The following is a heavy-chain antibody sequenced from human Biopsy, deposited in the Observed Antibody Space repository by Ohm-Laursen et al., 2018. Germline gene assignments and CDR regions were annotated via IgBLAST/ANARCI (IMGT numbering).Heavy chain of an antibody. V-gene: IGHV4-38-2*01. J-gene: IGHJ6*02. CDR3: ARVAGGYAYYYGMDV. Sequence: PGTLSLTCAVPGYSVTNDYYWGWIRQPPGKGLEWIGNIYYDGITYYNPSLKSRVAMSVDTSKNQFSLRLTSVTAADTAVYYCARVAGGYAYYYGMDVWGQGTTVIVSS. CDR2: IYYDGIT. D-gene: IGHD5-12*01. CDR1: GYSVTNDYY.